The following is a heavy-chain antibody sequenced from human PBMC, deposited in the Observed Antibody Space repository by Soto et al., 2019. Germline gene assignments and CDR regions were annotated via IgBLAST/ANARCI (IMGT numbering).Heavy chain of an antibody. V-gene: IGHV4-31*03. J-gene: IGHJ4*02. CDR3: ARATGTLRSRNCDY. CDR1: GGSISTVGHY. D-gene: IGHD1-1*01. CDR2: IYHTGST. Sequence: QVQLQESGPKLVKPSQTLSLTCSVSGGSISTVGHYWTWIRQPPGKGLEWIGSIYHTGSTYYSKSLRYRLTMSVGTSKSQFSLRLSSVTAADTAVYYCARATGTLRSRNCDYWGQGSLVTVSS.